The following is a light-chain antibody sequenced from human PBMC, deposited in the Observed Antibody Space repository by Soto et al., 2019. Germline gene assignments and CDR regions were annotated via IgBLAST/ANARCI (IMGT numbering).Light chain of an antibody. CDR1: SSDVGGYNY. V-gene: IGLV2-14*03. J-gene: IGLJ2*01. Sequence: QSALTQPASVSGSPGQSITISCTGTSSDVGGYNYVSWYQQHPGKAPKLLIYDVTNRPSGVSNRFSGSKSGNTASLTISGLQAEDEADYYCNSSTSSSTLGVFGGGTKLTVL. CDR2: DVT. CDR3: NSSTSSSTLGV.